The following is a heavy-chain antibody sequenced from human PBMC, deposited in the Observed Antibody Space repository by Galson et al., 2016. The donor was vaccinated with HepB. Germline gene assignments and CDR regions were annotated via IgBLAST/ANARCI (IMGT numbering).Heavy chain of an antibody. V-gene: IGHV1-2*02. Sequence: SVKVSCKASEYTLIGYYVHWVRQVPGQRPEWMGWINPTTGASHYAPKFQGRVTLTWDRTVTTAYMEVASLKSDDTAIYYCAKDVGPGRRYNWFDPWGQGTLVTVSS. J-gene: IGHJ5*02. CDR3: AKDVGPGRRYNWFDP. CDR2: INPTTGAS. CDR1: EYTLIGYY.